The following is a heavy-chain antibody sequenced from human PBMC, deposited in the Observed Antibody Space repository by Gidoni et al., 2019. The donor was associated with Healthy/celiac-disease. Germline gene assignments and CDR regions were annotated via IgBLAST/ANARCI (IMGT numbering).Heavy chain of an antibody. J-gene: IGHJ4*02. D-gene: IGHD3-22*01. Sequence: QVQLVESGGGVVQPGRSLSLSCSAPGFTFSSYGMHWVRQAPGKGLEWVAVIWYDGSNKYYADSVKGRFTISRDNSKNTLYLQMNSLRAEDTAVYYCAREAYDSSGSFDYWGQGTLVTVSS. CDR2: IWYDGSNK. CDR1: GFTFSSYG. CDR3: AREAYDSSGSFDY. V-gene: IGHV3-33*01.